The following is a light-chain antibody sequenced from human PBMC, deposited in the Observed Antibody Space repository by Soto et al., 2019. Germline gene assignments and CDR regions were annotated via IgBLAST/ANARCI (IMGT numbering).Light chain of an antibody. Sequence: QSVLTQPPSVSGAPGQRVTISCTGSSSNIGAGYDVHWYQQHPPRAAKHLIYGNTNRPSGVPDRFSGSKSGTSASLAITGLQADDEADYYCLSFDSSLSVVFGGGTKLTV. CDR2: GNT. J-gene: IGLJ2*01. CDR1: SSNIGAGYD. V-gene: IGLV1-40*01. CDR3: LSFDSSLSVV.